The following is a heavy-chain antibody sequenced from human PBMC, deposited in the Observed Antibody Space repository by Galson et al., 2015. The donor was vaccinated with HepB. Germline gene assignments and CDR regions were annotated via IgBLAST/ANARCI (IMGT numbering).Heavy chain of an antibody. D-gene: IGHD2/OR15-2a*01. V-gene: IGHV1-8*02. Sequence: QSGAEVKEPGASVRVSCRASGYTFTNYDINWVRQATGQGLEWMGWMNPNSGNTGYSQKFKGRVTMTWNTSVNTASMELYSLKSEDTAVYYCASAYFTSGVWGQGTTVIVSS. CDR1: GYTFTNYD. CDR2: MNPNSGNT. J-gene: IGHJ6*02. CDR3: ASAYFTSGV.